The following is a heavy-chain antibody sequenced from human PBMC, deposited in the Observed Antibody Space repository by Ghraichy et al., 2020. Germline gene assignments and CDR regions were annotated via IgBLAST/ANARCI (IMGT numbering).Heavy chain of an antibody. CDR1: DDSISSSDYY. D-gene: IGHD6-19*01. V-gene: IGHV4-39*02. Sequence: SETLSLTCTVSDDSISSSDYYWAWIRQPPGKGLEWIGSMYYGGSTYYNPSLNRRVTISVDTSKNHFSLDLRSVTATDTAVYYCVRLPHIAVGGRCFWGQGTLVTVSS. CDR2: MYYGGST. J-gene: IGHJ4*02. CDR3: VRLPHIAVGGRCF.